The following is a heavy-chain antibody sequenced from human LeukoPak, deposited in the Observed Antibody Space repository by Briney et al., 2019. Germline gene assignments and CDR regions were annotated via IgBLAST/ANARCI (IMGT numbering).Heavy chain of an antibody. Sequence: SQTLSLTCTVSGGXISSGDYYWSWIRQPPGKGLEWIGYIYYSGSTYYNPFLKSRVTISVDTSKNQFSLKLSSVTAADTAVYYCARSITMIVVVITPGWFDPWGQGTLVTVSS. CDR2: IYYSGST. CDR3: ARSITMIVVVITPGWFDP. CDR1: GGXISSGDYY. D-gene: IGHD3-22*01. V-gene: IGHV4-30-4*01. J-gene: IGHJ5*02.